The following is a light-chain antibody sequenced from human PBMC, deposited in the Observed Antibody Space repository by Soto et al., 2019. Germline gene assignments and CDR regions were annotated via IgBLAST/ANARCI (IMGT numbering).Light chain of an antibody. CDR1: QSVCNG. Sequence: EIQMTQSPSTLSASVGDSATIXCRASQSVCNGFDWYQQKPGQAPKLLIYDASSLESGGPSRCSGSGSGTEFTRTISSRQPDDFATYYGQQYNSYPLTVGGGTKVDIK. V-gene: IGKV1-5*01. CDR2: DAS. J-gene: IGKJ4*01. CDR3: QQYNSYPLT.